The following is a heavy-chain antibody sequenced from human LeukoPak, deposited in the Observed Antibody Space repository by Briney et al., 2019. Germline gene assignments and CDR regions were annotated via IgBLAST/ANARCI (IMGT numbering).Heavy chain of an antibody. CDR2: ISWNSGSI. J-gene: IGHJ4*02. D-gene: IGHD3-9*01. V-gene: IGHV3-9*01. Sequence: GGSLRLSCAASGFTFDDYAMHWVRQAPGKGLEWVSGISWNSGSIGYADSVKGRFTISRDNAKNSLYLQMNSLRAEDTALYYCAKDSYYDILTGLLGIDYWGQRTLVTVSS. CDR3: AKDSYYDILTGLLGIDY. CDR1: GFTFDDYA.